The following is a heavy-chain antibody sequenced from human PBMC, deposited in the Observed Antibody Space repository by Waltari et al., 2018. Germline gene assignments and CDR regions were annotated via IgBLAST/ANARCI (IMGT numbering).Heavy chain of an antibody. V-gene: IGHV4-4*07. D-gene: IGHD6-13*01. CDR3: ARGLAAAGTLWFDP. Sequence: QLHLQESGPGLVKPSETLSLPCPFSGGSISRYSFTWIPPPAGKGLEWIGRIYTSGSTNYNPSLKSRVTMSVDTSKNQFSLKLSSVTAADTAVYYCARGLAAAGTLWFDPWGQGTLVTVSS. J-gene: IGHJ5*02. CDR2: IYTSGST. CDR1: GGSISRYS.